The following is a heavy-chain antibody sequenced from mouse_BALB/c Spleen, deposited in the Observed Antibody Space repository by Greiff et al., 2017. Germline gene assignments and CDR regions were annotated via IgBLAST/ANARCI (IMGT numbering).Heavy chain of an antibody. J-gene: IGHJ4*01. Sequence: EVKLVESGGGLVKPGGSLKLSCAASGFTFSSYAMSWVRQTPEKRLEWVASISSGGSTYYPDSVKGRFTISRDNARNILYLQMSSLRSEDTAMYYCARGGGNYPFYYAMDYWGQGTSVTVSS. V-gene: IGHV5-6-5*01. CDR1: GFTFSSYA. D-gene: IGHD2-1*01. CDR2: ISSGGST. CDR3: ARGGGNYPFYYAMDY.